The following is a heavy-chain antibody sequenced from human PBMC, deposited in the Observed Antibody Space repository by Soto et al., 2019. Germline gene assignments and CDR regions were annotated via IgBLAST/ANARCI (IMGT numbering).Heavy chain of an antibody. CDR2: FDPEDGET. CDR1: GYTLTELS. D-gene: IGHD1-26*01. CDR3: ATVILNSYYVLAFDI. J-gene: IGHJ3*02. Sequence: GASVKVSCKVSGYTLTELSMHWVRQAPGKGLEWMGGFDPEDGETIYAQKFQGRVTMTEHTSTETAYMELSSLRSEDTAVYYCATVILNSYYVLAFDIWGQGTMVTVSS. V-gene: IGHV1-24*01.